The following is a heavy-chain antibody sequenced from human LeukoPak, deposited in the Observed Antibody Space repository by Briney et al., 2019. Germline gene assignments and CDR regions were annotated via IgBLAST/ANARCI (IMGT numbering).Heavy chain of an antibody. CDR1: GFTPSSYG. D-gene: IGHD1-26*01. CDR2: IRYDGSNK. V-gene: IGHV3-30*02. CDR3: AKEEAYSGSYGSWY. J-gene: IGHJ4*02. Sequence: GGSLRLSCAASGFTPSSYGMHWVRQAPGKGLEWVAFIRYDGSNKYYADSVKGRFTISRDNSKNTLYLQMNSLRAEDTAVYYCAKEEAYSGSYGSWYWGQGTLVTVSS.